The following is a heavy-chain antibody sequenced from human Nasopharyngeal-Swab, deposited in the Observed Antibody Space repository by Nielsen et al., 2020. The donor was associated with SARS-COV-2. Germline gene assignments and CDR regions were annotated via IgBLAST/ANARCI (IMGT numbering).Heavy chain of an antibody. J-gene: IGHJ5*02. Sequence: GESLKISCAASGFTFSNYEMNWVRQAPGKGLEWVSYIGGGGSPIYYADSVKGRFTISRDNAEKSLYPQMSSLRAEDTAVYYCVRASRAWSWGQGTLLTVSS. CDR2: IGGGGSPI. CDR3: VRASRAWS. V-gene: IGHV3-48*03. CDR1: GFTFSNYE. D-gene: IGHD2-8*02.